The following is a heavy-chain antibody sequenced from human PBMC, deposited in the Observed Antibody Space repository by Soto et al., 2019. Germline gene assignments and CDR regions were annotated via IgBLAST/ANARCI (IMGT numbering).Heavy chain of an antibody. CDR1: GYTFNTYF. CDR2: ISPHNGNT. CDR3: ARDTGNSFDY. Sequence: ASVKVSCKTSGYTFNTYFITWVRQAPGQGLEWMGWISPHNGNTNYAEKFQGRVTMTADTITKTAYMELRNLRIDDSAFYYCARDTGNSFDYWGQGTPVTVSS. V-gene: IGHV1-18*01. J-gene: IGHJ4*02.